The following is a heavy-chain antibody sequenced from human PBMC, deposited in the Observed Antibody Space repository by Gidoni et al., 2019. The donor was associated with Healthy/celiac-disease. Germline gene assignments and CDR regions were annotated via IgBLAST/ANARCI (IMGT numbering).Heavy chain of an antibody. V-gene: IGHV3-21*01. CDR1: GFTFSSYS. J-gene: IGHJ4*02. D-gene: IGHD3-16*01. CDR2: ISSNSSYI. Sequence: EVQLVESGGGLVKPGGSLRLSCAASGFTFSSYSMNWVRQAPGKGLEWVSSISSNSSYIYYEDSVKGRFTISRDNAKNSLYLQMNSLRAEDTAVYYCARGWGPIDYWGQGTLVTVSS. CDR3: ARGWGPIDY.